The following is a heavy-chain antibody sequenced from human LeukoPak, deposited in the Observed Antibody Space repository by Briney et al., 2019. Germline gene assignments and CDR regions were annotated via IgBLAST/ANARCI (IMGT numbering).Heavy chain of an antibody. CDR3: ARPGYSSSWYPGSDDAFDI. CDR2: INHSGST. D-gene: IGHD6-13*01. J-gene: IGHJ3*02. CDR1: GGSFSGYY. Sequence: SETLSPTCAVYGGSFSGYYWSWIRQPPGKGLEWIGEINHSGSTNYNPSLKSRVTISVDTSKNQFSLKLSSVTAADTAVYYCARPGYSSSWYPGSDDAFDIWGQGTMVTVSS. V-gene: IGHV4-34*01.